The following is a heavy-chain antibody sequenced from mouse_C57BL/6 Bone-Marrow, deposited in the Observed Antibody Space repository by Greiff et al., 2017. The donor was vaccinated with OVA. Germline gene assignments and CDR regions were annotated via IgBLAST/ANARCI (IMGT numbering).Heavy chain of an antibody. J-gene: IGHJ3*01. V-gene: IGHV1-64*01. CDR1: GYTFTSYW. CDR2: IHPNSGST. D-gene: IGHD4-1*01. Sequence: QVQLQQPGAELVKPGASVKLSCKASGYTFTSYWMHWVKQRPGQGLEWIGMIHPNSGSTNYNEKFKSKATLTVDKSSSTAYMQLSSLTSEDSAVYYCAREKTGTLAYWGQGTLVTVSA. CDR3: AREKTGTLAY.